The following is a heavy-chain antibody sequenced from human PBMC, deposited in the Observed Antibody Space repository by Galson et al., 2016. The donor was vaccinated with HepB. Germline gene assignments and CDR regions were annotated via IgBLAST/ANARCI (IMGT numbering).Heavy chain of an antibody. CDR3: AKDPGRGSGWFFFDS. V-gene: IGHV3-23*01. CDR1: GFTFSSYT. CDR2: ISGSGSFT. Sequence: SLRLSCAASGFTFSSYTMSWVRQAPGMGLEWVSSISGSGSFTYFADSVKGRFTISRDNSKSTLYLQMNSLRAEDTATYYCAKDPGRGSGWFFFDSWGQGTLVTVSS. D-gene: IGHD6-19*01. J-gene: IGHJ4*02.